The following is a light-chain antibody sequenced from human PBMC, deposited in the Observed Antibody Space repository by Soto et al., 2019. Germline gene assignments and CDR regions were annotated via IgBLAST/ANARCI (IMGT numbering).Light chain of an antibody. CDR3: QQRSDWPRT. Sequence: EIVLTQSPATLSLSPGERATLSCRASQSLTSYLAWYQQKPGQTPRLLIYDASNRATGIPARFSGSGSGTDFTLTISSLVPEDFAVYYCQQRSDWPRTFGQGTKVEIK. J-gene: IGKJ1*01. CDR1: QSLTSY. V-gene: IGKV3-11*01. CDR2: DAS.